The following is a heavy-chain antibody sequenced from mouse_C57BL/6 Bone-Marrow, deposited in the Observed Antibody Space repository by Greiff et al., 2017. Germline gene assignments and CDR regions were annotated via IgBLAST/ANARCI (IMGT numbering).Heavy chain of an antibody. CDR2: IYPSDSET. V-gene: IGHV1-61*01. Sequence: QVQLQQPGAELVRPGSSVKLSCKASGYTFTSYWMDWVKQRPGQGLEWIGNIYPSDSETHYNQKFKDKATLTVDKSSSTAYMQLSSLTSEDSAVYYCARRTPIYDGYYFDYWGQGTTLTVSS. CDR3: ARRTPIYDGYYFDY. D-gene: IGHD2-3*01. J-gene: IGHJ2*01. CDR1: GYTFTSYW.